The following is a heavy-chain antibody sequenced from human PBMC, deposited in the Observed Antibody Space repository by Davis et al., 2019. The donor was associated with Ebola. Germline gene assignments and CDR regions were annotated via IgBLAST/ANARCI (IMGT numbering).Heavy chain of an antibody. J-gene: IGHJ4*02. D-gene: IGHD5-24*01. CDR1: GYTFTSYG. CDR2: ISAYNGNT. CDR3: ARVRVTTERWLQSLGY. Sequence: ASVTVSCKASGYTFTSYGISWVRQAPGQGLEWMGWISAYNGNTNYAQKLQGRVTMTRNTSISTAYMELSSLRSEDTAVYYCARVRVTTERWLQSLGYWGQGTLVTVSS. V-gene: IGHV1-18*01.